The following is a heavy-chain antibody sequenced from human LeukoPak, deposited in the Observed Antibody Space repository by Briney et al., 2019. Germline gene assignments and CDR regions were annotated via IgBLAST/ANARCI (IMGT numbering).Heavy chain of an antibody. Sequence: GGSLRLSCAASGFIFSNYGMNWVRQAPGKGLEWVAAISASGSATSYADSVRGRFTISRDNSKSTTYLQMNSLRAEDTAVFYCAKDHCLRDFWSGYFDYWGQGIPVTVSS. CDR2: ISASGSAT. CDR1: GFIFSNYG. D-gene: IGHD3-3*01. CDR3: AKDHCLRDFWSGYFDY. J-gene: IGHJ4*02. V-gene: IGHV3-23*01.